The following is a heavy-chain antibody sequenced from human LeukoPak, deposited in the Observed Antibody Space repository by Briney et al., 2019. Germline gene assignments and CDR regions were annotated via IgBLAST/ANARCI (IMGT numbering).Heavy chain of an antibody. V-gene: IGHV4-34*01. CDR1: GGSFSGYY. J-gene: IGHJ4*02. CDR2: INHSGST. D-gene: IGHD3-10*01. CDR3: ARGGITMVRGVIIGYYFDY. Sequence: PSETLSHTCAVYGGSFSGYYWSWIRQPPGKGLEWIGEINHSGSTNYNPSLKSRVTISVETSKNQFSLKLSSVTAADTAVYYCARGGITMVRGVIIGYYFDYWGQGTLVTVSS.